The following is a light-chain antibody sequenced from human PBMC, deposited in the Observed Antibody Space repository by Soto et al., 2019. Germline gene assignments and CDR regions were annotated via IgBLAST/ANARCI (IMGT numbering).Light chain of an antibody. J-gene: IGKJ1*01. Sequence: DIQMTQSPSTLSAFVGDRVTITCRASQTIRNYLAWYQQKPGKAPDLLIYDASSLENEVPSRFSGSGFGTEFTLTISRLQPDDSATYYCQQYGLQGTFGQGTKVDIK. CDR2: DAS. CDR3: QQYGLQGT. CDR1: QTIRNY. V-gene: IGKV1-5*01.